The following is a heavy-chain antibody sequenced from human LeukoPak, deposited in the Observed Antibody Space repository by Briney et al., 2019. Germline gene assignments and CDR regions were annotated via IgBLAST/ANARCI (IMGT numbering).Heavy chain of an antibody. J-gene: IGHJ4*02. CDR1: GFTVSSNY. V-gene: IGHV3-53*01. CDR3: ARSVVPAARMDY. D-gene: IGHD2-2*01. CDR2: TYTGGST. Sequence: GGSLRLSCAASGFTVSSNYMSWVRQAPGKGLEWVSVTYTGGSTNYADSVRGRFTISRDNSKNAVFLQMNRLRAEDTAVYYCARSVVPAARMDYWGQGTLVTVSS.